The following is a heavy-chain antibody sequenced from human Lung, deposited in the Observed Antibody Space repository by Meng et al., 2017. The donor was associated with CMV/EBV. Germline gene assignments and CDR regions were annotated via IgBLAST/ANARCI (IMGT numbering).Heavy chain of an antibody. CDR1: GFTVSSYS. V-gene: IGHV3-21*01. D-gene: IGHD1-7*01. Sequence: CAASGFTVSSYSMNWVRQAPGKGLEWVSSISSSSSYIYYADSVKGRFTISRDNAKNSLYLQMNSLRAEDTAVYYCARDWNYGDSDYWGQGTLVTVSS. J-gene: IGHJ4*02. CDR2: ISSSSSYI. CDR3: ARDWNYGDSDY.